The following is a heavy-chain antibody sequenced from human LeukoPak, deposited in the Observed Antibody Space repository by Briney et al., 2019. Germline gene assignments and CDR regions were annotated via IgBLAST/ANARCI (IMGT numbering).Heavy chain of an antibody. CDR1: GGSISSYY. CDR2: IYYSGST. CDR3: ASRMRVHAFDI. Sequence: PSETLSLTCTVSGGSISSYYWSWIRQPPGKGLEWIGYIYYSGSTNYNPSLKSRVTIPVDTSKNQFSLKLSSVTAADTAVYYCASRMRVHAFDIWGQGTMVTVSS. J-gene: IGHJ3*02. V-gene: IGHV4-59*08.